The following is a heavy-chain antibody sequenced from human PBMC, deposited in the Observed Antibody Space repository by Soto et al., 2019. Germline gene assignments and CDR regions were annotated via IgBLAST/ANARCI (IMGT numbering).Heavy chain of an antibody. CDR1: GFTFSNAW. CDR3: THSGYDFGHYYYGMDV. V-gene: IGHV3-15*07. J-gene: IGHJ6*02. CDR2: IKSKTDGGTT. Sequence: PGGSLRLSCAASGFTFSNAWMNWVRQAPGKGLEWVGRIKSKTDGGTTDYAAPVKGRFTISRDDSKNTLYLQMNSLKTEDTAVYYCTHSGYDFGHYYYGMDVWGQGTTVTVSS. D-gene: IGHD5-12*01.